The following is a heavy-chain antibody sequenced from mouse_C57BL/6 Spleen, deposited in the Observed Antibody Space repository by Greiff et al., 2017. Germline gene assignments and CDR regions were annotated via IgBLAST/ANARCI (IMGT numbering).Heavy chain of an antibody. D-gene: IGHD2-1*01. CDR1: GFTFSDYG. J-gene: IGHJ2*01. V-gene: IGHV5-17*01. Sequence: DVMLVESGGGLVKPGGSLKLSCAASGFTFSDYGMHWVRQAPEKGLEWVAYISSGSSTIYYADTVKGRFTISRDNAKNTLFLQMTSLRSEDTAMYYCARNGKSSYYFDYWGQGTTLTVSS. CDR3: ARNGKSSYYFDY. CDR2: ISSGSSTI.